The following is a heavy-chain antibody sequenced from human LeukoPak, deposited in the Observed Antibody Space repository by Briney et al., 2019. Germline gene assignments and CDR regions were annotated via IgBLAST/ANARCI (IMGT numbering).Heavy chain of an antibody. V-gene: IGHV4-59*01. D-gene: IGHD3-22*01. CDR1: GGSISSYY. CDR3: ARRDSPFDL. CDR2: IYYSGST. J-gene: IGHJ2*01. Sequence: PSETLSLTCTVSGGSISSYYWSWIRQPPGKGLEWIGYIYYSGSTNYNPSLKSRVTISVDTSKKQFSLKVRSVTAADTAVYYCARRDSPFDLWGRGTLVTVSS.